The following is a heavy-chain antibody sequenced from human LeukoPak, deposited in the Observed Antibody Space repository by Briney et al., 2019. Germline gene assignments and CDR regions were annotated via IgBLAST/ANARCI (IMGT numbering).Heavy chain of an antibody. CDR1: GGTFSSYA. D-gene: IGHD3-3*01. CDR2: IIPILGTA. V-gene: IGHV1-69*11. J-gene: IGHJ6*03. CDR3: ARSGVRFLDPVYYYYYMDV. Sequence: GSSVKVSCKASGGTFSSYAISWVRQAPGQGLEWMGRIIPILGTANYAQKFQGRVTITTDESTSTANMELSSLRSEDTAVYYCARSGVRFLDPVYYYYYMDVWGKGTTVTVSS.